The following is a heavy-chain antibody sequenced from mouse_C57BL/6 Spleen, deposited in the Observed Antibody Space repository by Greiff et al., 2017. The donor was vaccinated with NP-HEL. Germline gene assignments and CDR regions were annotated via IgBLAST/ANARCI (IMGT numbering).Heavy chain of an antibody. V-gene: IGHV1-72*01. D-gene: IGHD1-1*01. CDR1: GYTFTSYW. CDR3: AVGEILRTTEGDLYYFDY. J-gene: IGHJ2*01. CDR2: IDPCSGDT. Sequence: QVQLQQPGAELVKPGASVKLSCKASGYTFTSYWMHWVKQRPGRGLEWIGRIDPCSGDTKYNEKFKGKATLTVDKPSSTAYMQLSSLTSADSAVYDCAVGEILRTTEGDLYYFDYWGQGTTLTVSS.